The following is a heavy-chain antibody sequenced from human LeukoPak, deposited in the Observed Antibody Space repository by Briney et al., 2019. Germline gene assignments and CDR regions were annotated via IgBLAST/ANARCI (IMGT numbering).Heavy chain of an antibody. D-gene: IGHD6-19*01. V-gene: IGHV3-74*01. Sequence: TGGSLRLSCAASGFTFSSYWMHWVRHAPGKGLVWVSRINSDGSSTDYADSVKGRFTISRDNAKNTLYLQMNSLRAEDTAVYYCARPQWSNWFDPWGQGTLVTVSS. CDR2: INSDGSST. J-gene: IGHJ5*02. CDR1: GFTFSSYW. CDR3: ARPQWSNWFDP.